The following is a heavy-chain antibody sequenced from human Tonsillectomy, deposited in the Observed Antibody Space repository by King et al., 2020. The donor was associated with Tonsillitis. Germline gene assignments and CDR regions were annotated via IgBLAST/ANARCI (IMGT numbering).Heavy chain of an antibody. Sequence: LQLQESGPGLVKPSETLSLTCTVSGGSISGSCYYWGWIRQPPGKGLEWIGSIYYSGSAYYNPSLKSRVTISVDTSKNQFSLKLSSVTAADTAVYYCARDDYGDYIAFDIWGQGTMVTVSS. J-gene: IGHJ3*02. CDR3: ARDDYGDYIAFDI. CDR2: IYYSGSA. D-gene: IGHD4-17*01. V-gene: IGHV4-39*02. CDR1: GGSISGSCYY.